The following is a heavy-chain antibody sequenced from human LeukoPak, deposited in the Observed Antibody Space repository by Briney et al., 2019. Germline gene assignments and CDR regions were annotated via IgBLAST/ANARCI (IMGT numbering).Heavy chain of an antibody. V-gene: IGHV1-2*02. CDR2: IRPNSDGI. Sequence: ASVKVSCKASGYTLTDRHLIWVRQAPGQGLEWLGWIRPNSDGIRYAQEFQGRVTMTRDTSISTAYMELTSLTSDDTAIYYCARDPVDGYSHYDFWGQGTLVTVSS. J-gene: IGHJ4*02. CDR3: ARDPVDGYSHYDF. CDR1: GYTLTDRH. D-gene: IGHD5-24*01.